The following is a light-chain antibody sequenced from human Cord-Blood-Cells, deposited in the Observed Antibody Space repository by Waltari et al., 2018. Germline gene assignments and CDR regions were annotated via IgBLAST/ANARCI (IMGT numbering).Light chain of an antibody. J-gene: IGKJ3*01. CDR1: QSVSSY. CDR2: DAS. V-gene: IGKV3-11*01. CDR3: QQRSNWPSVT. Sequence: EIVLTQSPATLSLSPGERATLSCRASQSVSSYLAWYQQKPGQAPRLLIYDASNGATGIPARFSGSGSGTDFTLTISSLEPEDFAVYYCQQRSNWPSVTFGPGTKVDIK.